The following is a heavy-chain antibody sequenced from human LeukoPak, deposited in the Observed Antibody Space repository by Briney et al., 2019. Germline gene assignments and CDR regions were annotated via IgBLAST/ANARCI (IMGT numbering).Heavy chain of an antibody. CDR1: GFTFSSYA. Sequence: PGGSLRLSCAASGFTFSSYAMSWVRQAPGKGLEWVSAISGSGGSTYYADSVKGRFTISRHNPKNTLYLQMNSLRAEDTAVYYCAREVRNDVLHYYYGMDVWGQGTTVTVSS. V-gene: IGHV3-23*01. CDR3: AREVRNDVLHYYYGMDV. J-gene: IGHJ6*02. CDR2: ISGSGGST. D-gene: IGHD1-1*01.